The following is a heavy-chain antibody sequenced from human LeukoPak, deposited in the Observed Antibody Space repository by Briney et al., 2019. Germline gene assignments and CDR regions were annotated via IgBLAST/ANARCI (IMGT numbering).Heavy chain of an antibody. J-gene: IGHJ4*02. D-gene: IGHD1-1*01. V-gene: IGHV3-7*04. CDR1: GFTLSTYW. Sequence: PGGSLRLSCAASGFTLSTYWMNWVRQAPGKGLEWVATIKQDGSEKYYVDSVKGRFTISRDNAKNSLYLQMNSLRAEDTAVYYCARGGTGTYYWGQGTLVTVSS. CDR3: ARGGTGTYY. CDR2: IKQDGSEK.